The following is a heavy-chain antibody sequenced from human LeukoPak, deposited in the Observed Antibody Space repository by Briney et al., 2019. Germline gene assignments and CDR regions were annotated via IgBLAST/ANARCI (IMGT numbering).Heavy chain of an antibody. CDR1: GFTFSSNY. D-gene: IGHD3-9*01. CDR3: ARVMGGYDILTDYWTEFDY. V-gene: IGHV3-66*01. Sequence: GGSLRLSCAASGFTFSSNYMSWVRQAPGKGLEWVSVIYSGGSTYYSDSVTGRFTISRDNPKIKLYRQMNSLRAEDTGVYYCARVMGGYDILTDYWTEFDYWGQGTLVTVSS. CDR2: IYSGGST. J-gene: IGHJ4*02.